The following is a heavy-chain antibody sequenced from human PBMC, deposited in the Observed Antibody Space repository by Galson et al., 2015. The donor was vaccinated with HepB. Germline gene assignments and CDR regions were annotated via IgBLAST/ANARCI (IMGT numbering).Heavy chain of an antibody. V-gene: IGHV3-15*07. J-gene: IGHJ3*02. CDR3: TTFHHKGGDAFDI. Sequence: SLRLSCAASGFTFSNAWMNWVRQAPGKGLEWVARIKSKTDGGTTDYAATVKGRFTISRDDSKNTLYLQMNSLKTEDTAVYYCTTFHHKGGDAFDIWGQGTMVTVSS. CDR2: IKSKTDGGTT. CDR1: GFTFSNAW. D-gene: IGHD3-16*01.